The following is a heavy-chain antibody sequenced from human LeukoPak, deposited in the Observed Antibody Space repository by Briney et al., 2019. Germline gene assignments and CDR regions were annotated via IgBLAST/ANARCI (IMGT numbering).Heavy chain of an antibody. CDR1: GITSNNYW. V-gene: IGHV3-7*01. CDR3: VRGLFYFDS. CDR2: INEDESEK. Sequence: GGSLRLSCLASGITSNNYWMAWVRQAPGKGLEWMANINEDESEKYYVDSVRGRFTNSRDNAKNSLYLHMNNLRAENTAVYFCVRGLFYFDSWGQGTLVTVSS. J-gene: IGHJ4*02.